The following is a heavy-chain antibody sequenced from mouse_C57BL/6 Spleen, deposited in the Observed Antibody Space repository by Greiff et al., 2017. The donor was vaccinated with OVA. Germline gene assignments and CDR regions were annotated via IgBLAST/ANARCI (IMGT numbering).Heavy chain of an antibody. CDR3: ARTTVVADWYFDV. Sequence: QVQLQQPGAELVKPGASVKLSCKASGYTFTSYCMHWVTKRPGRGLEWFGRIDTNSGGTKYNEKFKRNATVTVDKPSSTAYMQLSSLTSEDSSVYYSARTTVVADWYFDVWGTGTTVTVSS. V-gene: IGHV1-72*01. CDR2: IDTNSGGT. CDR1: GYTFTSYC. J-gene: IGHJ1*03. D-gene: IGHD1-1*01.